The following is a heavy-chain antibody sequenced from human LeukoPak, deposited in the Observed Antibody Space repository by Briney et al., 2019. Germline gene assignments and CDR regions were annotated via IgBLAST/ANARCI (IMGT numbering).Heavy chain of an antibody. CDR1: GFTFGDYD. CDR2: VRGSGSST. D-gene: IGHD6-13*01. Sequence: PGGSLRLSCAASGFTFGDYDMTWVRQPPGKGLEWVSSVRGSGSSTYYADSVKGRFTISRDNSKNALFLQMSSLRLDDTAVYYCAKISSGSCHWGQGTLVTVSS. J-gene: IGHJ4*02. CDR3: AKISSGSCH. V-gene: IGHV3-23*01.